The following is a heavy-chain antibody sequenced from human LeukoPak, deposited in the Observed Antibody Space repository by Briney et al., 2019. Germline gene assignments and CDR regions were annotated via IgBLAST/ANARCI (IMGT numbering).Heavy chain of an antibody. CDR2: ISGSGDST. CDR1: EFIFCSYA. Sequence: PGGSLRLSCAASEFIFCSYAMSWVRQAPGKGLQWVSGISGSGDSTYYADSVKGRFTISRDNSKNTLYLQMISLRAEDTAVYYCAKGGGSYFRRVTYYYYYMDVWGKGTTVTVSS. V-gene: IGHV3-23*01. CDR3: AKGGGSYFRRVTYYYYYMDV. D-gene: IGHD1-26*01. J-gene: IGHJ6*03.